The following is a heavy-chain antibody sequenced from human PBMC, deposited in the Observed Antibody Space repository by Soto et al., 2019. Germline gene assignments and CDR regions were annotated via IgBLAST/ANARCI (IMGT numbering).Heavy chain of an antibody. J-gene: IGHJ3*01. CDR1: GGSFSGYY. V-gene: IGHV3-11*05. CDR2: IGGGGDDR. CDR3: AKDRQSYNSVWDPFDF. D-gene: IGHD1-20*01. Sequence: QVQLQQWGAGLLKPSETLSLTCAVYGGSFSGYYWSWIRQPPGKGLEWVSSIGGGGDDRNYADSVKGRFTISRDNSKNTLSLQMSSLSAEDTARYYCAKDRQSYNSVWDPFDFWGQGTVVTVTS.